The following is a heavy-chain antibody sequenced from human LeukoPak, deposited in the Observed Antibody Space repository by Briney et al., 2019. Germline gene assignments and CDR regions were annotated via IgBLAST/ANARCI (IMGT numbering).Heavy chain of an antibody. CDR1: GGSISSYY. CDR2: IYTSGST. D-gene: IGHD3-3*01. Sequence: PSETLSLTCTVSGGSISSYYWSWIRQPAGKELEWIGRIYTSGSTNYNPSLKSRVTMSVDTSKNQFSLKLSSVTAADTAVYYCARGSLRFLDSMNWFDPWGQGTLVTVSS. V-gene: IGHV4-4*07. CDR3: ARGSLRFLDSMNWFDP. J-gene: IGHJ5*02.